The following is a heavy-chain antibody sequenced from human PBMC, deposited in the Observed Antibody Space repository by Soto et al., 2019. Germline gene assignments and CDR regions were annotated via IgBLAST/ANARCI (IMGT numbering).Heavy chain of an antibody. Sequence: PSETLSLTCTVSCGSISSYYWSWIRQPPGKGLEWIGYIYYSGSTNYNPSLKSRVTISVDTSKNQFSLKLSSVTAADTAVYYCARGWADILTGYYTTSGGMDVWGQGTTVTVSS. D-gene: IGHD3-9*01. CDR1: CGSISSYY. CDR2: IYYSGST. V-gene: IGHV4-59*01. J-gene: IGHJ6*02. CDR3: ARGWADILTGYYTTSGGMDV.